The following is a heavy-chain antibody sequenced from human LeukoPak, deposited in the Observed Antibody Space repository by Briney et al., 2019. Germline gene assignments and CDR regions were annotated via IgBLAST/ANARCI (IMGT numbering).Heavy chain of an antibody. CDR1: GGSISSGDYY. CDR2: IYYSGST. D-gene: IGHD3-9*01. CDR3: ARAVQYFDWLLFDY. V-gene: IGHV4-30-4*01. Sequence: PSETLSLTCTVSGGSISSGDYYWSWIRQPPGKGLEWIGYIYYSGSTYYNPSLKGRVTISVDTSKNQFSLKLSSVTAADTAVYYCARAVQYFDWLLFDYWGQGTLVTVSS. J-gene: IGHJ4*02.